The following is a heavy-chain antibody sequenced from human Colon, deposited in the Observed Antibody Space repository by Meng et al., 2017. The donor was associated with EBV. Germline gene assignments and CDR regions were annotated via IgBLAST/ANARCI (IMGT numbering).Heavy chain of an antibody. CDR3: ARGGYYSFDY. CDR1: GGSISSVYW. D-gene: IGHD5-18*01. J-gene: IGHJ4*02. V-gene: IGHV4-4*02. Sequence: QVQLQAAGPGLVKPSAPLSLTCAVSGGSISSVYWWTWVRQSPGKGLEWIGEIYHSGSTNYNPSLKSRVTISVDKSKNQFSLKLTSVTAADTAVYYCARGGYYSFDYWGQRTLVTVSS. CDR2: IYHSGST.